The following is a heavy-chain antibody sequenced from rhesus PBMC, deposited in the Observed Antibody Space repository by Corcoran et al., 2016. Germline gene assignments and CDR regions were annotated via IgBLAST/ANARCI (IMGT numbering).Heavy chain of an antibody. CDR1: GYTFTYYY. CDR2: GDPEDGEA. D-gene: IGHD1-44*01. V-gene: IGHV1-111*02. CDR3: ATDQGGRTTGGKSIWYFDL. J-gene: IGHJ2*01. Sequence: EVQLVQSGAEVKKPGASVKISCKASGYTFTYYYLHWVRQAPGKGLEWMGRGDPEDGEAIHTQKIQDRVTSTADTSTDTAYMELSSLRSEDTAVYYCATDQGGRTTGGKSIWYFDLWGPGTPITISS.